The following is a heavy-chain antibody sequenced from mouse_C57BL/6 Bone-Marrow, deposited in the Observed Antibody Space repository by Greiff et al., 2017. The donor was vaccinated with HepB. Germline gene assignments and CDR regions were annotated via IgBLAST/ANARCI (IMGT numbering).Heavy chain of an antibody. CDR1: GYTFTSYW. Sequence: VQLQQPGAELVKPGASVKLSCKASGYTFTSYWMQWVKQRPGQGLEWIGEIDPSDSYTNYNQKFKGKATLTVDTSSSTAYMQLSSLTSEDSAVYYCAENYYGSSHWYFDVWGTGTTVTVSS. J-gene: IGHJ1*03. V-gene: IGHV1-50*01. D-gene: IGHD1-1*01. CDR2: IDPSDSYT. CDR3: AENYYGSSHWYFDV.